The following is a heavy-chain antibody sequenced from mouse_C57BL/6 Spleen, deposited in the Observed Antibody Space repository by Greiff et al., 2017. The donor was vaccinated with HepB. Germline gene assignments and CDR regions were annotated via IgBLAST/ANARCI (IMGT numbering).Heavy chain of an antibody. CDR2: ISSGGSYT. CDR3: ARRGDYLYAMDY. CDR1: GFTFSSYG. D-gene: IGHD2-4*01. V-gene: IGHV5-6*01. J-gene: IGHJ4*01. Sequence: EVQVVESGGDLVKPGGSLKLSCAASGFTFSSYGMSWVRQTPDKRLEWVATISSGGSYTYYPDSVKGRFTISRDNAKNTLYLQMSSLKSEDTAMYYCARRGDYLYAMDYWGQGTSVTVSS.